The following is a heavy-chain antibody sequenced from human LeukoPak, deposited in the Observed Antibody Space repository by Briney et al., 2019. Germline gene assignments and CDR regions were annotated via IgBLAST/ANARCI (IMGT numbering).Heavy chain of an antibody. J-gene: IGHJ3*02. D-gene: IGHD4-23*01. V-gene: IGHV5-51*01. CDR2: IYPGDSDT. CDR3: ARLVFSGGDGGAFDI. Sequence: GESLKISCKGSGYSFTTYWIAWVRQMPGKGLEWMGIIYPGDSDTSYSPSFQGQVTISDDKSISTAYLQWSSLKASDTAMYYCARLVFSGGDGGAFDIWGQGTMVTVSS. CDR1: GYSFTTYW.